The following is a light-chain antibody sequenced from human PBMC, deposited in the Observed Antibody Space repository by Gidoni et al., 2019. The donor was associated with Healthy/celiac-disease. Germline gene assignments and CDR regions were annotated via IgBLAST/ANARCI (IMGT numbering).Light chain of an antibody. V-gene: IGLV3-27*01. Sequence: SYELTQPSSVSVSPGQTARITCSGDVLKKKYARWFQQKPGKAPVLVISKDSQRPAGIPERFSGSSSGTTVTLTISGAQVEYEADYYCYSAADNNWVFGGGTKLTVL. J-gene: IGLJ3*02. CDR3: YSAADNNWV. CDR1: VLKKKY. CDR2: KDS.